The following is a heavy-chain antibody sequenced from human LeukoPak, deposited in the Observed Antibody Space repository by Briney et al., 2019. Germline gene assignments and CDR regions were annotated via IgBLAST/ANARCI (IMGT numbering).Heavy chain of an antibody. V-gene: IGHV3-30*07. CDR3: AKVGEYYGAGASFDY. Sequence: GGSLRLSCAASGFTFSSYGAHWVRQAPGKGLEWVASISYDGSKKYYADSVKGRFTISRDNSQNTLYLQMSSLRADDTAVYYCAKVGEYYGAGASFDYWGQGTLVTVSS. CDR2: ISYDGSKK. CDR1: GFTFSSYG. D-gene: IGHD3-10*01. J-gene: IGHJ4*02.